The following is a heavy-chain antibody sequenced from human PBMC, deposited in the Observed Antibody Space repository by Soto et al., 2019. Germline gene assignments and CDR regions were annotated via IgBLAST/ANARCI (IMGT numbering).Heavy chain of an antibody. CDR1: GGSFSGYY. CDR2: INHSGST. V-gene: IGHV4-34*01. Sequence: QVQLQQWGAGLLKPSETLSLTCAVYGGSFSGYYWSWIRQPPGKGLEWIGEINHSGSTNYNTSLRRRVTISVDPSKNQFSLNVSSVTAADTAVYYCARGPYDYIWWCYRSLDAFDIWGQGTMVTVSS. CDR3: ARGPYDYIWWCYRSLDAFDI. D-gene: IGHD3-16*02. J-gene: IGHJ3*02.